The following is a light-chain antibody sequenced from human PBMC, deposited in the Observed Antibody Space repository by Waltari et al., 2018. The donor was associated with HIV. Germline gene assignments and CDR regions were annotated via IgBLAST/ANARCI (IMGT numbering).Light chain of an antibody. CDR1: SSNMGAGYH. J-gene: IGLJ1*01. V-gene: IGLV1-40*01. CDR3: QSYDSSLSIV. Sequence: QSLLTQPPSVSGAPGQRVTISCTGSSSNMGAGYHVHWYQQLPGTAPKLLIYGNSIRPSGVPDRFAGSKSGTSASLAITGLQAEDEADYYCQSYDSSLSIVFGTGTKVTVL. CDR2: GNS.